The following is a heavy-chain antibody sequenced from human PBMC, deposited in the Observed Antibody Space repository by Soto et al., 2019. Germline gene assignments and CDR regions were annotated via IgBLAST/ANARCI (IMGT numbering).Heavy chain of an antibody. J-gene: IGHJ4*02. V-gene: IGHV3-30-3*01. CDR3: ARDLDCSGGSCYSGTY. Sequence: PGGSLRLSCAASGFTFSSYAMHWVRQAPGKGLEWVAVISYDGSNKYYADSVKGRFTISRDNSKNTLYLQMNSLRVEDTAVYYCARDLDCSGGSCYSGTYWGQGTLVTVSS. D-gene: IGHD2-15*01. CDR1: GFTFSSYA. CDR2: ISYDGSNK.